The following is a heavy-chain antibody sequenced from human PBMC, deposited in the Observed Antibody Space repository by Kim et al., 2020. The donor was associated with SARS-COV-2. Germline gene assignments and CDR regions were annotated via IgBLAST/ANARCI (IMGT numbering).Heavy chain of an antibody. D-gene: IGHD3-16*02. CDR2: IYYSGST. J-gene: IGHJ3*02. CDR1: GGSISSYY. V-gene: IGHV4-59*13. Sequence: SETLSLTCTVSGGSISSYYWSWIRQPPGQGLEWIGYIYYSGSTNYNPYLKSRVTISVDTSKNQFSLRLSSVTAADTAVYYCARSSMITFGGVIVPFAFDIWGQGKMVTVSS. CDR3: ARSSMITFGGVIVPFAFDI.